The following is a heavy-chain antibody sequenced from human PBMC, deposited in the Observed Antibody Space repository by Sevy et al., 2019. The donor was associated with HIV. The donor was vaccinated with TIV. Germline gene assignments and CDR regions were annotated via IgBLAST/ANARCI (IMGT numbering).Heavy chain of an antibody. Sequence: GGSLRLSCAASGFTFNNYDMYWVRQATGKGLEWVSAIGIAGDSFYPVSLKGRFTISRENANNSLYLQMNSLRGGDTAIYYCAKAQVSGGVRGHRYGMDVWGQGTTVTVSS. V-gene: IGHV3-13*01. CDR2: IGIAGDS. CDR3: AKAQVSGGVRGHRYGMDV. J-gene: IGHJ6*02. CDR1: GFTFNNYD. D-gene: IGHD1-1*01.